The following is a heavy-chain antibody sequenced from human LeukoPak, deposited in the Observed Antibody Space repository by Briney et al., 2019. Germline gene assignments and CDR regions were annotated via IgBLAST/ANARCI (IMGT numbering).Heavy chain of an antibody. J-gene: IGHJ4*02. CDR3: AGSTALRVGYAPGGY. Sequence: ASVKVSCKASGYTFTSYYMHWVRQAPGQGLEGMGIINPNTGSTTYTQNFQGRGAMTRVTSTSTVYMDVSSLRSEDTALYYCAGSTALRVGYAPGGYWGQGTLVTVSS. CDR2: INPNTGST. D-gene: IGHD5-24*01. V-gene: IGHV1-46*01. CDR1: GYTFTSYY.